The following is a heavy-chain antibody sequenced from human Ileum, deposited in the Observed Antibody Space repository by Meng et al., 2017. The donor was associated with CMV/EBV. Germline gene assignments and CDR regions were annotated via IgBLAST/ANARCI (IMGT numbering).Heavy chain of an antibody. D-gene: IGHD6-13*01. CDR3: VRELGQDFDY. CDR1: GFTFSSYG. V-gene: IGHV3-21*01. CDR2: ISSSSDYI. J-gene: IGHJ4*02. Sequence: GESLKISCAASGFTFSSYGMHWVRQAPGKGLEWVSSISSSSDYIYYADSVKGRFTISRDNAKNSVYLQMNSLRGDDTAVYYCVRELGQDFDYWGQGTLVTVSS.